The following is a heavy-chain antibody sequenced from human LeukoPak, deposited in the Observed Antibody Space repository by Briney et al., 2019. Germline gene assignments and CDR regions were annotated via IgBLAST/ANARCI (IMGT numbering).Heavy chain of an antibody. J-gene: IGHJ5*02. D-gene: IGHD3-10*01. CDR3: ARGMNEFGVRGVIITLSLSGNWFDP. V-gene: IGHV1-46*01. Sequence: ASVKVSFKASGYTFTSYYMHWVRQAPGQGLEWMGIINPSGGSTSYAQKFQGRVTMTRDTSTSTVYMELSSLRSEDTAVYYCARGMNEFGVRGVIITLSLSGNWFDPWGQGTLVTVSS. CDR1: GYTFTSYY. CDR2: INPSGGST.